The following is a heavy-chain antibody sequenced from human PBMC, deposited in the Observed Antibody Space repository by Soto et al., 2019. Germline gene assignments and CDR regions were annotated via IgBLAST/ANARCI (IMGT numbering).Heavy chain of an antibody. J-gene: IGHJ4*02. CDR3: ARRKGDYYDSIGYHYYFDY. Sequence: ASVKVSCKASGYTFTGYYMHWVRQAPGQGLEWMGWINPNSGGTKSAQKFQGRVTMTRDTSISTAYMELSRLRSDDTAVYYCARRKGDYYDSIGYHYYFDYWGQGTLVTVSS. CDR1: GYTFTGYY. D-gene: IGHD3-22*01. CDR2: INPNSGGT. V-gene: IGHV1-2*02.